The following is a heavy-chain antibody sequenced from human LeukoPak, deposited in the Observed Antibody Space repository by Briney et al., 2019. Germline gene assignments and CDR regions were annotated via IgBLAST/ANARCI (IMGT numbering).Heavy chain of an antibody. CDR1: GFTFSSYA. CDR3: AKDTYYYDSSAPDY. D-gene: IGHD3-22*01. V-gene: IGHV3-23*01. Sequence: PGGSLRLSCAASGFTFSSYAMSWVRQAPGKGLEWVSAISGSGGSTYYADSMKGRFAISRDNSKNTLYLQMNSLRAEDTAVYYRAKDTYYYDSSAPDYWGQGTLVTVSS. CDR2: ISGSGGST. J-gene: IGHJ4*02.